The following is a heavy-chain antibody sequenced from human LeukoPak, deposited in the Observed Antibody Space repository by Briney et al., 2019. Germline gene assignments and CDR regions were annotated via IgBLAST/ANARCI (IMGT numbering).Heavy chain of an antibody. D-gene: IGHD6-19*01. Sequence: PGGSLRLSCAASGFTFGSYAMSWVRQAPGKGLEWVSAISGSGGSTYYADSVKGRFTISRDNSKNTPYLQMNSLRAEDTAVYYCAKVLAVAGKHDYWGQGTLVTVSS. V-gene: IGHV3-23*01. J-gene: IGHJ4*02. CDR3: AKVLAVAGKHDY. CDR2: ISGSGGST. CDR1: GFTFGSYA.